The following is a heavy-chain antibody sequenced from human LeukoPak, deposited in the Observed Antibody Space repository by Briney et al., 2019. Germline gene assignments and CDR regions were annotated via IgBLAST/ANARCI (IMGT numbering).Heavy chain of an antibody. V-gene: IGHV4-38-2*01. CDR2: IYHSGST. CDR1: GYSISSGYY. D-gene: IGHD1-14*01. CDR3: ARTRTRHDAFDI. J-gene: IGHJ3*02. Sequence: PSETLSLTCAVSGYSISSGYYWGWIRQPPGKGLEWIGSIYHSGSTYYNPSLKSRVTISVDTSKNQFSLKLSSVTAADTAVYYCARTRTRHDAFDIWRQGTMVTVSS.